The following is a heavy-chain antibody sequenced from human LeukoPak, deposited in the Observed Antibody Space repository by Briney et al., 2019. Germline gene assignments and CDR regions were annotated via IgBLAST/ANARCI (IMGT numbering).Heavy chain of an antibody. J-gene: IGHJ4*02. CDR1: GFTFRDYW. CDR3: ARAGGTSWADY. D-gene: IGHD6-13*01. V-gene: IGHV3-7*01. CDR2: VKQDGTEK. Sequence: GGSLRLSCEASGFTFRDYWMTWVGQAPGKGLEWVANVKQDGTEKFYVDSVKGRFTISRDNGKNSLYLQMNSLRVEDTAIYYCARAGGTSWADYWGQGTLVTVSS.